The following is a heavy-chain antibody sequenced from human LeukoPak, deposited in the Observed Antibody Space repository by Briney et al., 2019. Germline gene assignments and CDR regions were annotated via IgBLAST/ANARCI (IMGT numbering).Heavy chain of an antibody. CDR1: GYTFTNYG. Sequence: ASAKVSCKASGYTFTNYGISWVRQAPGQGLEWMGWISGYNGNTKYAQKLQGRVTMTTDTSTSTAYMDLRSLRSDDTAVYYCARASDDILTGYPGELDYWGQGTLVTVSS. V-gene: IGHV1-18*04. J-gene: IGHJ4*02. CDR2: ISGYNGNT. CDR3: ARASDDILTGYPGELDY. D-gene: IGHD3-9*01.